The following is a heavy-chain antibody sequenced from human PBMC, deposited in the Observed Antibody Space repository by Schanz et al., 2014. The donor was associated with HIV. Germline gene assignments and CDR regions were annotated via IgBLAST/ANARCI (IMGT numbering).Heavy chain of an antibody. J-gene: IGHJ3*02. CDR1: GFTFSNYG. CDR2: ITYDGSNK. Sequence: QVQVVESGGGVVRPGRSLRLSCAVSGFTFSNYGMHWVRQAPGKGLEWMAVITYDGSNKYYADSVKGRFTISRDNAKNTLYLQMNSLRAEDTAVYYCARVHYYASGSYYTESGAFDIWGQGTMVTVSS. D-gene: IGHD3-10*01. CDR3: ARVHYYASGSYYTESGAFDI. V-gene: IGHV3-33*05.